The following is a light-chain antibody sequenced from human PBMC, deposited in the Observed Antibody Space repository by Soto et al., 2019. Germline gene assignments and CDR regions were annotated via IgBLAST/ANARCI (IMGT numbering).Light chain of an antibody. CDR3: VLYVSRGIWV. Sequence: QTVVTQEPSISVSPGGTVTLTCDLSSGSVSTSYYPSWYQRTPGQAPRTLIYRTNIRSSGVPDRFSGSILGSRAALTITGAQADDEADYYCVLYVSRGIWVFGGGTKVTVL. CDR2: RTN. CDR1: SGSVSTSYY. J-gene: IGLJ2*01. V-gene: IGLV8-61*01.